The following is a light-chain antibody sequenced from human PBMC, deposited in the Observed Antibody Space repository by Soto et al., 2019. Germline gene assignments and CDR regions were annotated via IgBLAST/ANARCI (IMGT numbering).Light chain of an antibody. J-gene: IGLJ1*01. CDR1: SSDVGGYNY. CDR3: SSYTSSSTYV. CDR2: EVS. V-gene: IGLV2-14*01. Sequence: QSALTQPASVSGSPGQSITICCTGTSSDVGGYNYVSWYQQHPGKAPILIIYEVSNRPSGASNRFSGSKSGNTASLTISGLQAEDEADYYCSSYTSSSTYVFGTGTKVTVL.